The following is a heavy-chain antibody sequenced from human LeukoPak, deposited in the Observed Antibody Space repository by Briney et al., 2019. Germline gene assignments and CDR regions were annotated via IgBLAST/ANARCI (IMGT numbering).Heavy chain of an antibody. CDR2: IHSSGSA. CDR3: ATKGNGIYYFDY. CDR1: GGSIRSYDYY. V-gene: IGHV4-31*03. Sequence: PSETLSLICTVSGGSIRSYDYYWSWIRQHPGKGLEWIGYIHSSGSAYYNPSLKSRLTISVDTSKNQFSLELRFVTAADTAVYFCATKGNGIYYFDYWGQGTLVTVSS. J-gene: IGHJ4*02. D-gene: IGHD2/OR15-2a*01.